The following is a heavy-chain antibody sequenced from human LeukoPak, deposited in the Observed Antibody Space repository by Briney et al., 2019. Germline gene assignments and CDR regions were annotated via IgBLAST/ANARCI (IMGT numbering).Heavy chain of an antibody. CDR1: GFTVSSNY. Sequence: GSLRLSCAASGFTVSSNYMSWIRQSPEKGLEWIGEMNDGGTINYNPSLLSRVTISLDRSKNQFSLKLTSVTTADTAVYYCARRWNYGRNYYIDVWGNGATVSVSS. CDR2: MNDGGTI. J-gene: IGHJ6*03. V-gene: IGHV4-34*01. CDR3: ARRWNYGRNYYIDV. D-gene: IGHD1-7*01.